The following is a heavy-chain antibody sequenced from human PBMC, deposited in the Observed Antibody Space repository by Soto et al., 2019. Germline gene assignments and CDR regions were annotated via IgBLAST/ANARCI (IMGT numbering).Heavy chain of an antibody. CDR3: ARESTTMLRRYYFDY. Sequence: GASVKVSCKASGGTFSSYAISWVRQAPGQGLEWMGGIIPIFGTANYAQKFQGRVTITADESTSTAYMELSSLRSEDTAVYYCARESTTMLRRYYFDYWGQGTLVTVPQ. V-gene: IGHV1-69*13. CDR1: GGTFSSYA. CDR2: IIPIFGTA. D-gene: IGHD2-8*01. J-gene: IGHJ4*02.